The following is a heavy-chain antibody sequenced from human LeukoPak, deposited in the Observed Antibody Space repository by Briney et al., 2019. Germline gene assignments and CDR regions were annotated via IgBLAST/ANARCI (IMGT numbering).Heavy chain of an antibody. Sequence: GGSLRLSCAASGFTFSSYAMSWVRQAPGKGLEWVSAISGSGGSTYYADSVKGRFTISRDNSKNTLYLQMNSLRAEDTAVHYCANAFYCSSTSCYRWFDPWGQGTLVTVSS. J-gene: IGHJ5*02. V-gene: IGHV3-23*01. D-gene: IGHD2-2*01. CDR2: ISGSGGST. CDR1: GFTFSSYA. CDR3: ANAFYCSSTSCYRWFDP.